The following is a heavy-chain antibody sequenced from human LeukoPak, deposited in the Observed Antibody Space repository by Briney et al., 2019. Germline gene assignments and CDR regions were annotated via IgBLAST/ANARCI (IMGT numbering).Heavy chain of an antibody. CDR3: ANRMTF. V-gene: IGHV3-30*14. CDR1: GFTFSSYA. J-gene: IGHJ4*02. Sequence: GRSLRLSCAASGFTFSSYAMHWVRQAPGKGLEWVAVISYDGSNKYYADSVKGRFTISRHNSKNTLFLQMDSLRTEDTAIYYCANRMTFGGQGTLVTVSS. CDR2: ISYDGSNK. D-gene: IGHD2/OR15-2a*01.